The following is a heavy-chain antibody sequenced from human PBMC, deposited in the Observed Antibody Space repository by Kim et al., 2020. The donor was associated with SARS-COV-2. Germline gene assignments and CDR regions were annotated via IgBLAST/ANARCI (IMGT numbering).Heavy chain of an antibody. D-gene: IGHD1-20*01. V-gene: IGHV4-39*01. CDR3: GRQQITGSSRGFFDY. CDR2: IYHNDNT. Sequence: SETLSLTCSVSGGSISTSYYWGWIRQPPGKGLEWIGTIYHNDNTFANPSLESRVTLSVDTSTNHFSLNLTSVTAADTALYYCGRQQITGSSRGFFDYWGQGILVIVSS. CDR1: GGSISTSYY. J-gene: IGHJ4*02.